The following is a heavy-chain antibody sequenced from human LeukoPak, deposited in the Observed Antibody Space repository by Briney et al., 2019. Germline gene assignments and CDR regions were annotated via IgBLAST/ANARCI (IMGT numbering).Heavy chain of an antibody. J-gene: IGHJ4*02. CDR2: ISWNSGSI. CDR3: AKEGYCSSTSCYEASFDY. Sequence: PGRSLRLSCAASGFTFDDYAMHWVRQAPGKGLEWVSGISWNSGSIGYADSVKGRFTISRDNAKNSLYLQMNSLRAEDTALYYCAKEGYCSSTSCYEASFDYWGQGTLVTVSS. D-gene: IGHD2-2*01. CDR1: GFTFDDYA. V-gene: IGHV3-9*01.